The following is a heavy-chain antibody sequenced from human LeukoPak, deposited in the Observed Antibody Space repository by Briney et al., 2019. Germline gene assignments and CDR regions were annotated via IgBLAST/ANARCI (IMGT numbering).Heavy chain of an antibody. CDR2: TRNKANSYTT. V-gene: IGHV3-72*01. Sequence: GGSLRLSCAASGFTFSDHYMDWVRRAPGKGLEWVGRTRNKANSYTTEYAASVKGRFTISRDDSKNSLYLQMNSLKTEDTAVYYCARGRDYFDYWGQGTLVTVSS. CDR3: ARGRDYFDY. J-gene: IGHJ4*02. CDR1: GFTFSDHY.